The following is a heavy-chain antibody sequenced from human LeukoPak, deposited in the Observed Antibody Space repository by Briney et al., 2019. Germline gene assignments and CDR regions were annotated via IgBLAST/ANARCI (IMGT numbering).Heavy chain of an antibody. V-gene: IGHV1-2*06. Sequence: ALVKVSCKASGYTFTGYYIHWVRQAPGQGLEWMGRINPNSAGTQYAQKFQGRVTMTRDTSISTAYMELSRLISDDTAVYYCAREGDIFDIWGQGTMVTVSS. J-gene: IGHJ3*02. CDR3: AREGDIFDI. CDR2: INPNSAGT. CDR1: GYTFTGYY.